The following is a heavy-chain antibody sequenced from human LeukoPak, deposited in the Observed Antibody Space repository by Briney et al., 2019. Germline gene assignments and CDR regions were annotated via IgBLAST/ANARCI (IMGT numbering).Heavy chain of an antibody. CDR2: ISSVRATT. J-gene: IGHJ4*02. Sequence: GGSLRLSCAASGITFSSYGMNWGRQAPGKGLEWVSYISSVRATTNYADSVKGRFTITRDNAKNSLYLQMNSLRAEDTAVYYCARDQGGVGYWGQGTLVTVSS. CDR3: ARDQGGVGY. V-gene: IGHV3-48*01. CDR1: GITFSSYG. D-gene: IGHD3-16*01.